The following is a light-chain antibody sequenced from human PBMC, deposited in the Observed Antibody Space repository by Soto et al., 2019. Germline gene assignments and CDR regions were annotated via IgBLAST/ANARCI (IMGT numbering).Light chain of an antibody. CDR2: SAS. Sequence: CPATLTLSPGARATPACRASQSISDSLAWYQQKPGQAPRLLIYSASKRATGFPSRFSGSGSGTDFTLTISSLQPDDFAVYYCQQYNSYSEAFGQGTKVDIK. CDR3: QQYNSYSEA. J-gene: IGKJ1*01. V-gene: IGKV3-15*01. CDR1: QSISDS.